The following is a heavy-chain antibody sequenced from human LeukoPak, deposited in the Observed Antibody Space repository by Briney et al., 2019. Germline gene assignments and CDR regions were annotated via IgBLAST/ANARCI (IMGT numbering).Heavy chain of an antibody. CDR3: ATSAGAAHRGDY. Sequence: GGSLRLSCAVSGFTFSSYSMNWVRQAQGKGLEWVSSISSSSTYIYYADSVKGRLTISRDNAKNSLYLQMNRLRAEDTAVYYCATSAGAAHRGDYWGQGTLVTVSS. D-gene: IGHD6-6*01. V-gene: IGHV3-21*01. J-gene: IGHJ4*02. CDR2: ISSSSTYI. CDR1: GFTFSSYS.